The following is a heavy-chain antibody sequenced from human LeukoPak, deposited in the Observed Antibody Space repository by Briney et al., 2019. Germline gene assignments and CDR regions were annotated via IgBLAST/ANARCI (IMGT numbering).Heavy chain of an antibody. J-gene: IGHJ6*02. CDR1: GGSFSGYS. V-gene: IGHV4-34*01. Sequence: SETLSLTCAVHGGSFSGYSWSRIRQPPGKGLEWIGEINHSGSSNYNPSLRSRVTISVDTSKNQISLNPSFVSAADTAVYYCSRGSDYYNGLDVWGQGTTVTVSS. CDR3: SRGSDYYNGLDV. CDR2: INHSGSS.